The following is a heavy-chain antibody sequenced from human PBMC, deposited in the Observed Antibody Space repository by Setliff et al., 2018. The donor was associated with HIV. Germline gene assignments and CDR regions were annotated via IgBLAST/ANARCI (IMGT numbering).Heavy chain of an antibody. CDR2: IYHSGIT. CDR1: GYSISRGYY. V-gene: IGHV4-38-2*02. D-gene: IGHD1-26*01. CDR3: ARLGYSGSLVGAFDI. Sequence: PSETLSLTCTVSGYSISRGYYWGWIRQPPGKGLEWIGSIYHSGITYYNSSLKSRVTISVDTSKNQFSLILTSVTAADTAVYYCARLGYSGSLVGAFDIWGQGTMVTVSS. J-gene: IGHJ3*02.